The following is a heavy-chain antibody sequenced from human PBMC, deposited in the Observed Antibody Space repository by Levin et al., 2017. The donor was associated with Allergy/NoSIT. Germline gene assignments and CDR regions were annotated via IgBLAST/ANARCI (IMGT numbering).Heavy chain of an antibody. V-gene: IGHV1-69*13. CDR1: GGTFSSYA. Sequence: GASVKVSCKASGGTFSSYAISWVRQAPGQGLEWMGGIIPIFGTANYAQKFQGRVTITADESTSTAYMELSSLRSEDTAVYYCARDNSFDSSEPFDYWGQGTLVTVSS. D-gene: IGHD3-22*01. CDR3: ARDNSFDSSEPFDY. J-gene: IGHJ4*02. CDR2: IIPIFGTA.